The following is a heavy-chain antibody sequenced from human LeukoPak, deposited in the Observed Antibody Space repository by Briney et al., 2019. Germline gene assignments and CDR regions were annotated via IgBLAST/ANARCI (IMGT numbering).Heavy chain of an antibody. V-gene: IGHV3-9*01. Sequence: GRSLRLSCAASGFTFDDYAMHWVRQAPGKGLEWVSGISWNSGSIGYADSVKGRFTISRDNAKNSLYLQMNSLRAEDTALYYCAKDLTDTAMGFDYWGQGTLVTVSS. CDR1: GFTFDDYA. D-gene: IGHD5-18*01. CDR3: AKDLTDTAMGFDY. J-gene: IGHJ4*02. CDR2: ISWNSGSI.